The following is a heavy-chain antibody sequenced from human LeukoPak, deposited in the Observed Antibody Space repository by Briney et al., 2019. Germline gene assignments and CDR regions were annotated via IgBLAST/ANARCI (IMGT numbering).Heavy chain of an antibody. CDR1: GFTVDSNY. D-gene: IGHD6-13*01. Sequence: QAGGSLRLSCAASGFTVDSNYTSWVRQAPGKGLEWVSLIYTGGSTYCADSVRGRFTISRDNSKNTLYLQMNSLRPEDTAVYYCARGFGKAAANVFGGYTMDVWGQGTTVTVSS. CDR3: ARGFGKAAANVFGGYTMDV. J-gene: IGHJ6*02. CDR2: IYTGGST. V-gene: IGHV3-66*02.